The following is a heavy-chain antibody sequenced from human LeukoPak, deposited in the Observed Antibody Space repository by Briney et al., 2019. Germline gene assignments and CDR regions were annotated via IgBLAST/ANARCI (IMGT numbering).Heavy chain of an antibody. V-gene: IGHV1-69*05. Sequence: SVKVSCKASGGTFSSYAISWVRQAPGQGLEWMGRIIPIFGTANYAQKFQGRVTITTDESTSTAYMELSSLRFEDTVVYYCAMTTHQLLCLDVWGKGTTVSVSS. CDR2: IIPIFGTA. J-gene: IGHJ6*04. D-gene: IGHD2-2*01. CDR1: GGTFSSYA. CDR3: AMTTHQLLCLDV.